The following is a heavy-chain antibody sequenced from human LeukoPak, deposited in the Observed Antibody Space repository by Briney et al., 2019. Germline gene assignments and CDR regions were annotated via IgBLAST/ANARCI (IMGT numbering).Heavy chain of an antibody. CDR3: ARHLRGATIYYDF. J-gene: IGHJ4*02. V-gene: IGHV4-39*01. Sequence: PSETLSLTCTVSGGSISSSSYYWAWIRQPPGKGLEWIASISYSVTTYYNPSLRSRVTISVDTSKNQFSLKLSSVTAADTALYYCARHLRGATIYYDFWGQGTRVTVSS. CDR1: GGSISSSSYY. D-gene: IGHD1-26*01. CDR2: ISYSVTT.